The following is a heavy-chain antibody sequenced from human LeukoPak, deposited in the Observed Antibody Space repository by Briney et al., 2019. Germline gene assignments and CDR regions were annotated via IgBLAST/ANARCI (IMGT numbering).Heavy chain of an antibody. D-gene: IGHD3-22*01. J-gene: IGHJ3*02. Sequence: PSETLSLTCTVSGGSISSSSYYWGWIRQPPGKGLEWIGSIYYSGSTYYNPSLKSRVTISVDTSKNQFSLKLSSVIAADTAVYYCARARYYDSSGYSALDIWGQGTMVTVSS. V-gene: IGHV4-39*07. CDR3: ARARYYDSSGYSALDI. CDR1: GGSISSSSYY. CDR2: IYYSGST.